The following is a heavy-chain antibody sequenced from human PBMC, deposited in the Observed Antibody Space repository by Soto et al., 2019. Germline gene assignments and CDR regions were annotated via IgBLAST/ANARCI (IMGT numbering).Heavy chain of an antibody. D-gene: IGHD4-17*01. CDR3: ARDPHDYGDYVLGILDY. Sequence: GGSLRLSCAASGFTFSSYGMHWVRQAPGKGLEWVAVIWYDGSNKYYADSVKGRFTISRDNSKNTLYPQMNSLRAEDTAVYYCARDPHDYGDYVLGILDYWGQGTLVTVSS. V-gene: IGHV3-33*01. CDR1: GFTFSSYG. CDR2: IWYDGSNK. J-gene: IGHJ4*02.